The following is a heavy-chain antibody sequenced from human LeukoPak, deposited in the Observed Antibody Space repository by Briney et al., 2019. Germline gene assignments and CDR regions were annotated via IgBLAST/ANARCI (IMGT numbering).Heavy chain of an antibody. J-gene: IGHJ3*02. CDR2: IRYDGSNK. Sequence: GGSLRLSCAASGFTFSNYAMRWVRQAPGKGLEWVAFIRYDGSNKYYADSVKGRFTISRDNSKNTLYLQMNSLRAEDTAVYYCAKDLHRGYYYDSSGRGAFDIWGQGTMVTVSS. CDR3: AKDLHRGYYYDSSGRGAFDI. D-gene: IGHD3-22*01. CDR1: GFTFSNYA. V-gene: IGHV3-30*02.